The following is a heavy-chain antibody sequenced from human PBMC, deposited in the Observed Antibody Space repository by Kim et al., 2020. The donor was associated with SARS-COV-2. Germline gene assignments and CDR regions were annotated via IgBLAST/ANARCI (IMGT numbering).Heavy chain of an antibody. D-gene: IGHD3-9*01. V-gene: IGHV3-11*06. CDR1: GFTFSDYY. CDR3: ARDTGLRYFDWLQDWYFDL. Sequence: GGSLRLSCAASGFTFSDYYMSWIRQAPGKGLEWVSYISSSSSYTNYADSVKGRFTISRDNAKNSLYLQMNSLRAKDTAVYYCARDTGLRYFDWLQDWYFDLWGRGTLVTVSS. J-gene: IGHJ2*01. CDR2: ISSSSSYT.